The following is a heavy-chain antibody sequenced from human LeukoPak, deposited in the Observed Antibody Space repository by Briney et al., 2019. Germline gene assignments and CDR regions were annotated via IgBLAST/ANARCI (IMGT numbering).Heavy chain of an antibody. CDR1: GFTFSDSW. D-gene: IGHD6-13*01. Sequence: GGSLRLSCAASGFTFSDSWMHWVRRVPGKGLEWVSRISADGSSFSYADSVKGRFTTSRDNAKNKVYLQMNSLRAEDTAVYHCARGYGSSWFYFDYWGQGTPITVSS. CDR3: ARGYGSSWFYFDY. CDR2: ISADGSSF. V-gene: IGHV3-74*01. J-gene: IGHJ4*02.